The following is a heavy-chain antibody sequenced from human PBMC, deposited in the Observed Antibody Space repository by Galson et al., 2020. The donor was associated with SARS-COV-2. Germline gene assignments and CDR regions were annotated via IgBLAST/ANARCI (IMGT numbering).Heavy chain of an antibody. V-gene: IGHV3-30*18. J-gene: IGHJ6*02. CDR1: GFTFSSYG. Sequence: TGGSLRLSCAASGFTFSSYGMHWVRQAPGKGLEWVAVISYDGSNKYYADSVKGRFTISRDISKNTLYLQMNSLRAEDTAVYYCAKDRDNWNYVGMDVWGQGTTVTVSS. CDR2: ISYDGSNK. CDR3: AKDRDNWNYVGMDV. D-gene: IGHD1-7*01.